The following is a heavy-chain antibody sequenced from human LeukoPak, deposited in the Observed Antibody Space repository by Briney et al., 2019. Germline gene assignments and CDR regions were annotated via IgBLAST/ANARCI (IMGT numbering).Heavy chain of an antibody. V-gene: IGHV3-30*18. Sequence: GGSLRLSCAASGFTFSNYGMHWVRQAPGKGLEWVAVISYDGSNKNYADSVKGRFTISRDNSKNTLYLQMNSLRVEDTAVYYCAKSREMATIDDYFDYWGQGTLVTVSS. D-gene: IGHD5-24*01. J-gene: IGHJ4*02. CDR2: ISYDGSNK. CDR1: GFTFSNYG. CDR3: AKSREMATIDDYFDY.